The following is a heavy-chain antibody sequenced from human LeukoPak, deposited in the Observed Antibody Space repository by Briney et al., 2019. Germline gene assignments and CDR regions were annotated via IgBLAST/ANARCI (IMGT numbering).Heavy chain of an antibody. J-gene: IGHJ6*02. Sequence: PSETLSLTCAVSGGSISSSNWWSWVRQPPGKGLEWIGEIYHSGSTNYNPSLKSRVTISVDTSKNQFSLKLSSVTAADTAVYYCAGWAEVTTTLYYYYGMDVWGQGTTVTVSS. CDR1: GGSISSSNW. CDR3: AGWAEVTTTLYYYYGMDV. D-gene: IGHD4-17*01. CDR2: IYHSGST. V-gene: IGHV4-4*02.